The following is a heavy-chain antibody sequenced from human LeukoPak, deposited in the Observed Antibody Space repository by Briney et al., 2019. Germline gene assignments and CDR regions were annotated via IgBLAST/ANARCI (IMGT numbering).Heavy chain of an antibody. Sequence: GGSLRLSCAASGFTFISYAMSWVREAPGKGLEWVSAISGSGGSTYYADSVKGRFTISRDNSKNTLYLQMNSLRAEDTAVYYCTKDQFPLTYYYYMDVWGKGTKVTVSS. D-gene: IGHD2-21*01. CDR1: GFTFISYA. V-gene: IGHV3-23*01. CDR3: TKDQFPLTYYYYMDV. CDR2: ISGSGGST. J-gene: IGHJ6*03.